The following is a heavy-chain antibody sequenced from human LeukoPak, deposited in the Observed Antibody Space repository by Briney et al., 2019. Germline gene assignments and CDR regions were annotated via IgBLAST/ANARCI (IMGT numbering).Heavy chain of an antibody. CDR1: GLAFSAYK. V-gene: IGHV3-74*01. CDR2: ISTDGYTT. Sequence: PGGSLRLSCAASGLAFSAYKMHWVRQAPRKGLVWVSRISTDGYTTDYADFVQGRFTASRDNTKNTWSLEMNSLRAEDTAVYYCARASHYFDYWGQGTLVTVSS. CDR3: ARASHYFDY. J-gene: IGHJ4*02.